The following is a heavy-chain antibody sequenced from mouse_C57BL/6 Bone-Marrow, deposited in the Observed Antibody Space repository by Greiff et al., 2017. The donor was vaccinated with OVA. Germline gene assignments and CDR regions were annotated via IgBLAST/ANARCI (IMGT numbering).Heavy chain of an antibody. J-gene: IGHJ1*03. Sequence: EVQVVESGGGLVQPGGSLKLSCAASGFTFSDYGMAWVRQAPRKGPEWVAFISNLAYSISYADTVTGRFTISSENAKNTLYLEMSSLRSEDTAMYYCARLPYWYFDVWGTGTTVTVSS. V-gene: IGHV5-15*01. CDR3: ARLPYWYFDV. D-gene: IGHD5-5*01. CDR1: GFTFSDYG. CDR2: ISNLAYSI.